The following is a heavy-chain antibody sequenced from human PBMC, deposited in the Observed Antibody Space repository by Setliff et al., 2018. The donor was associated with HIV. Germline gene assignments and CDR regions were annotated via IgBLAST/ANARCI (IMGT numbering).Heavy chain of an antibody. CDR3: ARLGHTFGGPGY. D-gene: IGHD3-16*01. Sequence: PSETLSLTCAVSGYSISSGYYWGWVRQPPGKGLEWIGSFYHNGSTYYNPSLRSRVTISVDTSKNQFSLKLSSVTAADTAVYYCARLGHTFGGPGYWGQGTLVTVSS. CDR1: GYSISSGYY. J-gene: IGHJ4*02. V-gene: IGHV4-38-2*01. CDR2: FYHNGST.